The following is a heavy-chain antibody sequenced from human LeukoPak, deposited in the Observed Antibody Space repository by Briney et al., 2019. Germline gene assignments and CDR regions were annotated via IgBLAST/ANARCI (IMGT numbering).Heavy chain of an antibody. V-gene: IGHV4-39*07. D-gene: IGHD3-3*01. Sequence: SETLSLTCTVSGGLISISTCYWGWIRQPPGKGLEWIGSIYYSGTTHYNPSLKSRVTIAVDTSKNQFSLKLISVTAADTAVYYRARGKDYDFRLRYYYMDVWGKGTTVTVSS. CDR1: GGLISISTCY. J-gene: IGHJ6*03. CDR2: IYYSGTT. CDR3: ARGKDYDFRLRYYYMDV.